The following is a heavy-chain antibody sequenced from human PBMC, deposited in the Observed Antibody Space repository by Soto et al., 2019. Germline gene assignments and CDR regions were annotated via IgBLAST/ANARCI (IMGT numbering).Heavy chain of an antibody. CDR2: LYYSGNT. CDR1: GGSISPFY. CDR3: ARVGGVAARTFDY. D-gene: IGHD2-15*01. V-gene: IGHV4-59*01. Sequence: PSETLSLTCTVSGGSISPFYWSWVRQPPGKGLEWIGYLYYSGNTNYNPSPKSRVTISVGASKNQVSLRLTSVTAADTAVYYCARVGGVAARTFDYWGQGTVVTVSS. J-gene: IGHJ4*02.